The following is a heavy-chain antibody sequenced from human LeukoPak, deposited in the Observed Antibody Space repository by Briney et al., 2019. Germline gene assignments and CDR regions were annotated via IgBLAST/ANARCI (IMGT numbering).Heavy chain of an antibody. Sequence: GRSLRLSCAASGFTFSSYAMHWVRQAPGKGLEWVSAISGSGGSTYYADSVKGRFTISRDNSKNALYLQMNSLRAEDTAVYYCANARGYSMYWGQGTLVTVSS. CDR1: GFTFSSYA. D-gene: IGHD5-18*01. V-gene: IGHV3-23*01. CDR3: ANARGYSMY. CDR2: ISGSGGST. J-gene: IGHJ4*02.